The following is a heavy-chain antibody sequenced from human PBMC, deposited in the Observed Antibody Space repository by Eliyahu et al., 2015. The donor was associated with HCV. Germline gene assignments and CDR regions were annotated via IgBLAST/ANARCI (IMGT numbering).Heavy chain of an antibody. CDR2: IYHSGST. CDR3: ARSPGRXRWPFDY. J-gene: IGHJ4*02. D-gene: IGHD4-23*01. Sequence: QLQLQESGPGLVKPSETLSLTCTVSGGSISSSGDFWAWIRQPPGKGLEWIGGIYHSGSTPXNPSLKSXXTMSXDTSKNXFSLKVRSVTAAETAVYYCARSPGRXRWPFDYWGQGILVTVSS. V-gene: IGHV4-39*01. CDR1: GGSISSSGDF.